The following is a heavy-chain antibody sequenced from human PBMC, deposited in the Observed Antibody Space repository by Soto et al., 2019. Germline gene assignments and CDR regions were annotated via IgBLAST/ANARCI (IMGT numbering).Heavy chain of an antibody. J-gene: IGHJ4*02. CDR1: GFTFNNYS. V-gene: IGHV3-23*01. Sequence: EVQLLDSGGGLVQPGGSLRLSCAASGFTFNNYSMNWVRQAPGTGLEWVATISGTGGSTYYADSVKGRFTISRENSKNTLYLQMNSLRVEATAVYYGAKDRLGGNFDYWGQGTQVTVSP. CDR2: ISGTGGST. CDR3: AKDRLGGNFDY.